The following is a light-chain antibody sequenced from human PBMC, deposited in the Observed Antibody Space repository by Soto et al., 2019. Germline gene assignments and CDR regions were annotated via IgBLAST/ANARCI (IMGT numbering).Light chain of an antibody. J-gene: IGKJ1*01. V-gene: IGKV3-11*01. Sequence: IVLTQSPVSLSLSPGETATLSCRASEGISRSLAWYQQRPGQTPRLLMYDASNRAAGIPTRFSGSGSGTDFTLTISSLEPEDFAVYYCQQYNSYPWTFGQGTKVEIK. CDR2: DAS. CDR1: EGISRS. CDR3: QQYNSYPWT.